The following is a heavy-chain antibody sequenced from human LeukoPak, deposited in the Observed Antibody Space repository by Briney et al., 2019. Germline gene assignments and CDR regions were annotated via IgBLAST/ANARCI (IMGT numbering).Heavy chain of an antibody. V-gene: IGHV3-48*03. Sequence: GGSLRLFCAASGFTFSSYEMHWVRQAPGKGLDWVSYISSSGSTIYYADSVKGRFTISRDNAKNSLYLQMNSLRAEDTAVYYCAELGITMIGGVWGKGTTVTISS. CDR1: GFTFSSYE. CDR2: ISSSGSTI. D-gene: IGHD3-10*02. CDR3: AELGITMIGGV. J-gene: IGHJ6*04.